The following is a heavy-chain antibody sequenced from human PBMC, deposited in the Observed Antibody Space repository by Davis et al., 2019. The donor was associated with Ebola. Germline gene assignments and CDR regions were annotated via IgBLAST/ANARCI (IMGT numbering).Heavy chain of an antibody. CDR3: ARAGGIVGATMDYFDY. V-gene: IGHV4-4*02. CDR2: IYHSGST. Sequence: PSETLSLTCAVSGGSISSSNWWSWVRQPPGKGLEWIGEIYHSGSTNYNPSLKSRVTISVDKSKNQFSLKLSSVTAADTAVYYCARAGGIVGATMDYFDYWGQGTLVTVSS. CDR1: GGSISSSNW. J-gene: IGHJ4*02. D-gene: IGHD1-26*01.